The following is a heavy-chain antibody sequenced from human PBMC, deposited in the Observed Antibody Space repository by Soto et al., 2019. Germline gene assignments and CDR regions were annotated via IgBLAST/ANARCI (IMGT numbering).Heavy chain of an antibody. V-gene: IGHV4-39*07. Sequence: PSETLSLTCNVSGGSISSNNYYWGWIRQPPGKGLEWIGSIYYSGSTYYNPSLKSRVTVSVDTSKNQFSLKLSSVTAADTAVYYCARVWGGAFDIWGQGTMVTVSS. J-gene: IGHJ3*02. CDR1: GGSISSNNYY. D-gene: IGHD3-10*01. CDR3: ARVWGGAFDI. CDR2: IYYSGST.